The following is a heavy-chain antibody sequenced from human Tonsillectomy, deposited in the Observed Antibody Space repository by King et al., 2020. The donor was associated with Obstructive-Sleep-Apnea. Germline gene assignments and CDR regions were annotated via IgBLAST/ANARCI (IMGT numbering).Heavy chain of an antibody. CDR2: ISSSSSYT. Sequence: VQLVESGGGLVKPGGSLRLSFAASGFTFRDYYMSWIRQAPGKGLEWVSYISSSSSYTNYADSVKGRFTISRDNAKNSLYLQINSLRAEDTALYYCARAGVQLWATDYWGQGTLVTVSS. V-gene: IGHV3-11*06. CDR3: ARAGVQLWATDY. D-gene: IGHD5-18*01. J-gene: IGHJ4*02. CDR1: GFTFRDYY.